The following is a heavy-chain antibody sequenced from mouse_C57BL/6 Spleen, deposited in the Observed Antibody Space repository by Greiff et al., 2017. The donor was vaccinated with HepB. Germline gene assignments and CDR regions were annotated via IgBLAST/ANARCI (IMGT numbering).Heavy chain of an antibody. CDR2: ISDGGSYT. V-gene: IGHV5-4*01. CDR1: GFTFSSYA. Sequence: EVMLVESGGGLVKPGGSLKLSCAASGFTFSSYAMSWVRQTPEKRLEWVATISDGGSYTYYPDNVKGRFTISRENAKNNLYLQMSHLKSEDTAMYYCARDPLGSSYFDVWGTGTTVTVSS. CDR3: ARDPLGSSYFDV. D-gene: IGHD1-1*01. J-gene: IGHJ1*03.